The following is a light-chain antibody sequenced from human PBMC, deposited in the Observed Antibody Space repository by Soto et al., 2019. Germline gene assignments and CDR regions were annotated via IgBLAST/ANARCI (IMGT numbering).Light chain of an antibody. J-gene: IGKJ4*01. Sequence: EIVLTQSPGTLSLSAGERATLSCRASQSVSSSYLAWYQQKPGQAPRLLIYDASSRATGIPDRFSGSGSGTDFTLTISRLEPEDFAVYYCQQYGSSLPLTFGGGTKVEIK. CDR1: QSVSSSY. CDR2: DAS. CDR3: QQYGSSLPLT. V-gene: IGKV3-20*01.